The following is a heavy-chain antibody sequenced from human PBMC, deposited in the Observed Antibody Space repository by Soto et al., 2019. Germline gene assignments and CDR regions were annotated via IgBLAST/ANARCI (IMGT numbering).Heavy chain of an antibody. CDR3: ARYSSNWFQTEGMDV. D-gene: IGHD6-13*01. J-gene: IGHJ6*02. V-gene: IGHV4-4*07. Sequence: PSETLSLTCTVSGGSITDYSWVWIRQPAGKGLEWIGRIDTSGNTNYNPSLKSRVTMSVDTSKKQFSLKLTSVTAADTAVYYCARYSSNWFQTEGMDVWGQGTTVTVSS. CDR2: IDTSGNT. CDR1: GGSITDYS.